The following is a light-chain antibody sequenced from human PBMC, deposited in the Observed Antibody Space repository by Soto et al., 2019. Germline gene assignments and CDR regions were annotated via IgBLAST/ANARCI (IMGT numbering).Light chain of an antibody. CDR1: STDVGGYDY. CDR3: SSYSSTNRWV. J-gene: IGLJ3*02. CDR2: EVS. Sequence: QSALTQPASVSGSPGQSITISCTGTSTDVGGYDYVSWYQQYPDKAPKLMIHEVSIRPSGISSRFSGSKSGHTAALTISGLQAEDEADYYCSSYSSTNRWVFGGGTKLTAL. V-gene: IGLV2-14*01.